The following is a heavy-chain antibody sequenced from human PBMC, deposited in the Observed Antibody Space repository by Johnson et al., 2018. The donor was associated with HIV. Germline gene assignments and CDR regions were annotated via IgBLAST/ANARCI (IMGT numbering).Heavy chain of an antibody. CDR1: GFTFSNYG. V-gene: IGHV3-30*19. Sequence: QEKLVESGGGLVKPGGSLRLSCAASGFTFSNYGMHWVRQTPGKGLEWVAVIWYDGSNILYADSVKGRFTISRDNSKNTLYLQMNSLRAEDTALYYCARERVGDAFDIWGQGTMVTVSS. CDR3: ARERVGDAFDI. D-gene: IGHD1-26*01. CDR2: IWYDGSNI. J-gene: IGHJ3*02.